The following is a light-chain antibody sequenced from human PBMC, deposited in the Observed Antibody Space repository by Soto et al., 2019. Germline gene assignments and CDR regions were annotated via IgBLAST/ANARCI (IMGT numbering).Light chain of an antibody. CDR3: QQYGGSPPWT. Sequence: EIVLTQSPGTLSLSPGERATLSCRASQSVSSSYLAWYQQKPGQAPRLLIYGASSRATGIPDRFSGSGSGTDFILNISRLEPEDFAVYYCQQYGGSPPWTFGQGTKVEIK. J-gene: IGKJ1*01. CDR1: QSVSSSY. CDR2: GAS. V-gene: IGKV3-20*01.